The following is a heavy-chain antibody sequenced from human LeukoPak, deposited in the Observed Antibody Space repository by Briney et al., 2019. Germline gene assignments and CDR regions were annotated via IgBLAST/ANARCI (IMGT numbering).Heavy chain of an antibody. CDR1: GFTFSGYA. D-gene: IGHD2-2*01. Sequence: GGSLRLSCAASGFTFSGYAMTWVRRAPGKGLEWVSVICGSDDNTYYADSVKGRFTISRDNSKNTLYLQMNSLRVDDTAIYYCAKTTSASCYHPLDYWGQGTLVTVSS. CDR2: ICGSDDNT. V-gene: IGHV3-23*01. CDR3: AKTTSASCYHPLDY. J-gene: IGHJ4*02.